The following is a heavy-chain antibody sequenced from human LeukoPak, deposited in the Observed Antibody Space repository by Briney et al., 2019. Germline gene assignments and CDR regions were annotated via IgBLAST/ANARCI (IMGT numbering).Heavy chain of an antibody. J-gene: IGHJ3*02. CDR3: ARMSLAVAGTSPVDAFDI. CDR2: INHSGST. CDR1: GGSFSGYY. V-gene: IGHV4-34*01. Sequence: EPSETLSLTCVVYGGSFSGYYWSWIRQPPGKGQEWIGEINHSGSTNYYPSLKSRVTISVDTSKNQFSLKLSSVTAADTAVYYCARMSLAVAGTSPVDAFDIWGQGTMVTVSP. D-gene: IGHD6-19*01.